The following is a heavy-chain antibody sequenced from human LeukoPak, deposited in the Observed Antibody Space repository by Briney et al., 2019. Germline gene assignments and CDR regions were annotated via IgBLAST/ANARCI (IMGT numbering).Heavy chain of an antibody. Sequence: GGSLRLSCAASGFTFNSYAMHWVRQAPGKGLEWVAVISYDGSNKFYADYVKGRFTISRDNSNNTLYMQMNSLRDEDTGVFYCAKVGPDTIAARRRYYYYYMDVWGKGTTVTVSS. CDR3: AKVGPDTIAARRRYYYYYMDV. V-gene: IGHV3-30*01. CDR1: GFTFNSYA. CDR2: ISYDGSNK. J-gene: IGHJ6*03. D-gene: IGHD6-6*01.